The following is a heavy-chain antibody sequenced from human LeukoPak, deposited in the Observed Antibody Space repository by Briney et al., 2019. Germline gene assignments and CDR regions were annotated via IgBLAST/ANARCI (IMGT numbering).Heavy chain of an antibody. Sequence: SQTLSLTCTVSGGSISSGGYYWSWIRQHPGKGLEWVGYIYYSGSTYYHPSLKSRVTISVDTSKNQFSLKLSSETAADTAVYYCARDSASNWFDPWGQGTLVTVSS. J-gene: IGHJ5*02. CDR2: IYYSGST. CDR3: ARDSASNWFDP. CDR1: GGSISSGGYY. V-gene: IGHV4-31*03.